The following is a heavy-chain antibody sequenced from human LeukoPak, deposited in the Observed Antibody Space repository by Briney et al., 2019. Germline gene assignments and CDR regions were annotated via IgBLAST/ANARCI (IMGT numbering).Heavy chain of an antibody. CDR3: ARILGRRSGWYLGRSYYYYYYGMDV. D-gene: IGHD6-19*01. CDR2: INHSGST. V-gene: IGHV4-34*01. Sequence: PSETLSLTCAVYGGSFSGYYWSWIRQPPGKGLEWIGDINHSGSTNYNPSLKSRVTISVDTSKNQFSLKLSSVTAADTAVYYCARILGRRSGWYLGRSYYYYYYGMDVWGQGTTVTVSS. CDR1: GGSFSGYY. J-gene: IGHJ6*02.